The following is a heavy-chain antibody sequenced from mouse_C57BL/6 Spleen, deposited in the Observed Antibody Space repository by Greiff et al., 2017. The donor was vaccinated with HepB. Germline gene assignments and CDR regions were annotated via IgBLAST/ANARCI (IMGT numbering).Heavy chain of an antibody. J-gene: IGHJ3*01. CDR2: ISDGGSYT. CDR3: ARGSYYSNYGGFAY. Sequence: EVQRVESGGGLVKPGGSLKLSCAASGFTFSSYAMSWVRQTPEKRLEWVATISDGGSYTYYPDNVKGRFTISRDNAKNNLYLQMSHLKSEDTAMYYCARGSYYSNYGGFAYWGQGTLVTVSA. D-gene: IGHD2-5*01. V-gene: IGHV5-4*01. CDR1: GFTFSSYA.